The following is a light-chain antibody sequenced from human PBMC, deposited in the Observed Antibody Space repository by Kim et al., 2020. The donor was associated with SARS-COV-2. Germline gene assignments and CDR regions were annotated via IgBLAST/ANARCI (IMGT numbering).Light chain of an antibody. CDR3: QQYGSSPWT. J-gene: IGKJ1*01. Sequence: SPGGRATPSCRASQSLDSRYLAWYQQKPGQAPRLLIYAASGRATGIPDRFSGSGSGTDFTLSISSLQPEDFAVYYCQQYGSSPWTFGQGTKVDIK. CDR1: QSLDSRY. V-gene: IGKV3-20*01. CDR2: AAS.